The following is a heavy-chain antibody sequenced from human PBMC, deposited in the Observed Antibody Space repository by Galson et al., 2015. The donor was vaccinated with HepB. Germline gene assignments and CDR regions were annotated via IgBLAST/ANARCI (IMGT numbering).Heavy chain of an antibody. D-gene: IGHD6-13*01. J-gene: IGHJ6*03. CDR1: GGTFSSYA. Sequence: SVKVSCKASGGTFSSYAISWVRQAPGQGLEWMGGIIPILGIANYAQKFQGRVTITADKSTSTAYMELSSLRSEDTAVYYCARSSQQLFPISYYYYYYMDVWGKGTTVTVSS. CDR2: IIPILGIA. V-gene: IGHV1-69*10. CDR3: ARSSQQLFPISYYYYYYMDV.